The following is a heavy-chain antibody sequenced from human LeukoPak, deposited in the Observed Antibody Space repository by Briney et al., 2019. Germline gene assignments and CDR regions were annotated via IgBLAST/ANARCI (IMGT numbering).Heavy chain of an antibody. CDR3: ARDGRGSGIDY. V-gene: IGHV4-59*12. CDR2: GHNSGST. Sequence: SETLSLTCTVSGGSISSDYWSWIRKPPGKGLEWIGYGHNSGSTNYNPSLKSRVTVSLDTSKNKFSLKLSSVTAADTAVYYCARDGRGSGIDYWGQGTLVTVSS. J-gene: IGHJ4*02. D-gene: IGHD1-26*01. CDR1: GGSISSDY.